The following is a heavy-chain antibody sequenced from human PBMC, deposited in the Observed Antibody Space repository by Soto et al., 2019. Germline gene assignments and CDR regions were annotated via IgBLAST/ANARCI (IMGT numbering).Heavy chain of an antibody. CDR3: ARGTSYSSIWVAHQGGAYDWYDP. CDR2: IYYSGST. D-gene: IGHD6-13*01. CDR1: GGSISSYY. V-gene: IGHV4-59*12. Sequence: LSLTCTVSGGSISSYYWSWIRQPPGKGLEWIGYIYYSGSTNYNPSLKSRVTISVDTSKNQFSLKLSSVTAADTAVYYCARGTSYSSIWVAHQGGAYDWYDPSGQGTLVTVSS. J-gene: IGHJ5*02.